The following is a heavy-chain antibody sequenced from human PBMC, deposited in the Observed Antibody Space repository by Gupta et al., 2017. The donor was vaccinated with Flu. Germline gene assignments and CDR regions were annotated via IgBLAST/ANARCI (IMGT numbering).Heavy chain of an antibody. CDR1: GFTFSSYA. CDR2: IRGSGGST. V-gene: IGHV3-23*01. J-gene: IGHJ4*02. D-gene: IGHD4-17*01. CDR3: AKDSRPGPWWYTVTIYY. Sequence: EVQLLESGGGLVQPGGSLRLSCAASGFTFSSYAMSWVRQAPGKGLEWVSAIRGSGGSTYYADSVKGRFTISRDNSKNTLYLQMNSLRAEDTAVYYCAKDSRPGPWWYTVTIYYWGQGTLVTVSS.